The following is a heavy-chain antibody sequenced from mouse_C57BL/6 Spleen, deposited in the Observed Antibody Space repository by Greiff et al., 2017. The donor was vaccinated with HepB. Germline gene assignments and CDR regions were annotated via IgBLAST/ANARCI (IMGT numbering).Heavy chain of an antibody. V-gene: IGHV1-52*01. Sequence: VQLQQPGAELVRPGSSVKLSCKASGYTFTSYWMHWVKQRPIQGLEWIGNIDPSDSETNYNQKFKDKATLTVDKSSSTAYMQLSSLTSEDSAVYYYARGYGYDGAWFAYWGQGTLVTVSA. J-gene: IGHJ3*01. D-gene: IGHD2-2*01. CDR2: IDPSDSET. CDR3: ARGYGYDGAWFAY. CDR1: GYTFTSYW.